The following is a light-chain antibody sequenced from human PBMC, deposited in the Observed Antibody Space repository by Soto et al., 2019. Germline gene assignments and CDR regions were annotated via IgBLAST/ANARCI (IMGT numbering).Light chain of an antibody. V-gene: IGKV1-5*03. Sequence: DILMTQSPSFLSASVGDIVTITCRASQSISTWVAWYQQKPGKAPKLLIYKTSSLESGVPSRFRGSGSWTEFTLTISSLQPDDFATYHCQRYNSYSWTFGQGTKVDIK. CDR2: KTS. CDR3: QRYNSYSWT. J-gene: IGKJ1*01. CDR1: QSISTW.